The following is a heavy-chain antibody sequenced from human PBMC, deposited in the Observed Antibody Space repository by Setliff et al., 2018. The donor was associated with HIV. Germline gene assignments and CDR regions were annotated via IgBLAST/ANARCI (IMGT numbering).Heavy chain of an antibody. CDR1: RSTFNSHT. V-gene: IGHV1-69*02. CDR3: VRGVQSPPHYSYYYMDV. Sequence: SVKVSCKASRSTFNSHTINWVRQAPGQGLDWMERIIPILGVANYAQRFQGKVTITADKSTSTAYMELTSLRFDDTAMYYCVRGVQSPPHYSYYYMDVWGEGTMVTVSS. D-gene: IGHD3-3*01. J-gene: IGHJ6*03. CDR2: IIPILGVA.